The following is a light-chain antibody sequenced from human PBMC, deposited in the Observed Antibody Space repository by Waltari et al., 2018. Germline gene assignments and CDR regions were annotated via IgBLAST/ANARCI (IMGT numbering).Light chain of an antibody. CDR2: SAS. J-gene: IGKJ1*01. CDR1: QNFDSRH. Sequence: IVLTQSPGTLSLSPGERATLTCRASQNFDSRHLGWYQQKPGQPPRLLIFSASTRATGVPVRFSGSGSGTNFTLTISRLEPEDFAVFFCHQYAYSRTFGQGTRV. V-gene: IGKV3-20*01. CDR3: HQYAYSRT.